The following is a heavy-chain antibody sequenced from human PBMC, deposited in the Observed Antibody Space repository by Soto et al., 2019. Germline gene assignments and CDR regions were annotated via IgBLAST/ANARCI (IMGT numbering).Heavy chain of an antibody. CDR3: VSHNLSYAQNWFDL. D-gene: IGHD4-17*01. V-gene: IGHV4-39*01. Sequence: SETLSLTCTVSGGSISSTNYYWGWIRQPPGKGLEWIGSIYYSGSTYYNPSLKSRVTISVDTSKNQFSLKLSSVTAADTAVYYCVSHNLSYAQNWFDLWGQGTLVTVSS. CDR1: GGSISSTNYY. CDR2: IYYSGST. J-gene: IGHJ5*02.